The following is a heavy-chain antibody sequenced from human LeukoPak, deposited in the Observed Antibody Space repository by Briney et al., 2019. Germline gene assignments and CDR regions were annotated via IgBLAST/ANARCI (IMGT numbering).Heavy chain of an antibody. D-gene: IGHD2-2*01. CDR2: INGDGSSA. V-gene: IGHV3-74*03. CDR3: ARDQYYQLLL. J-gene: IGHJ4*02. CDR1: GFTFRGYW. Sequence: GGSLRLSCAGSGFTFRGYWIHWVRQVPGKGLVWVSRINGDGSSATYADSVKGRFTISRDDAKNTVYLQMNNLRAEDTAVYYCARDQYYQLLLWGQGSLVTVSS.